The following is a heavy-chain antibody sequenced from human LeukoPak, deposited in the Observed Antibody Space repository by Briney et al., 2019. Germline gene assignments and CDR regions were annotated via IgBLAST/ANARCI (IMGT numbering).Heavy chain of an antibody. D-gene: IGHD3-10*01. CDR1: GGSISSSSYY. J-gene: IGHJ4*02. CDR3: ARDRDSGFGEFNFDY. Sequence: SETLSLTCTVSGGSISSSSYYWGWIRQPPGKGLEWIGSIYYSGSTYYNPSLKSRVTMSVDTSKNQFSLKLSSVTAADTAVYYCARDRDSGFGEFNFDYWGQGTLVTVSS. V-gene: IGHV4-39*07. CDR2: IYYSGST.